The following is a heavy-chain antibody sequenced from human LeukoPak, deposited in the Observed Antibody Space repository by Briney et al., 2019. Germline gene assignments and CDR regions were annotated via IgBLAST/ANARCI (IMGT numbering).Heavy chain of an antibody. CDR1: GFTFSSYA. CDR2: ISSGSSYI. Sequence: PGGSLRLSCAASGFTFSSYAMAWVRQAPGKGLEWVSSISSGSSYIYYADSVKGRFTISRDNAKNSLYLQMNSLRAEDTAVYYCARDLTVTKYVDYWGQGTLVTVSS. J-gene: IGHJ4*02. D-gene: IGHD4-17*01. CDR3: ARDLTVTKYVDY. V-gene: IGHV3-21*01.